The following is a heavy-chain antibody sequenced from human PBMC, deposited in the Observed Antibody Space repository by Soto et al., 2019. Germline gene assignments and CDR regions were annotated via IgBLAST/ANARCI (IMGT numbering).Heavy chain of an antibody. CDR2: IIPIFGTA. V-gene: IGHV1-69*06. J-gene: IGHJ5*02. Sequence: SVKVSCKASGGTFSSYAISWVRQAPGQGLEWMGGIIPIFGTANYAQKFQGRVTITADKSTSTAYRELSSLRSEDTAVYYCAREYYDFWSGYYGNWFDPWGQGTLVTVSS. D-gene: IGHD3-3*01. CDR1: GGTFSSYA. CDR3: AREYYDFWSGYYGNWFDP.